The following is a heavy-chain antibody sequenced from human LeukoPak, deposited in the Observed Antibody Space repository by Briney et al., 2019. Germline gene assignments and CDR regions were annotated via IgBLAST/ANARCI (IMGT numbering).Heavy chain of an antibody. D-gene: IGHD5-12*01. CDR1: GFTFSSYA. V-gene: IGHV3-30*04. J-gene: IGHJ4*02. Sequence: GGSLRLSCAASGFTFSSYAMHWVRQAPGKGLEWVAVISYDGSNKYYADSVKGRFTISRDNAKNSLYLQMNSLRAEDTAVYYCARLYSGYDSGDYWGQGTLVTVSS. CDR2: ISYDGSNK. CDR3: ARLYSGYDSGDY.